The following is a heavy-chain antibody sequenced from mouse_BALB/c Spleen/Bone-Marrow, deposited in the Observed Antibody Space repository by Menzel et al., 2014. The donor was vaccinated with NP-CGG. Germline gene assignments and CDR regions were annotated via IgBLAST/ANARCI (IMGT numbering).Heavy chain of an antibody. CDR2: ISTYSGNT. D-gene: IGHD2-1*01. V-gene: IGHV1-67*01. CDR1: GYTFTDYA. J-gene: IGHJ3*01. CDR3: ASPIYYGNYEGFAY. Sequence: VKLMESGPELVRPGVSVKISCKGSGYTFTDYAMHWVKQCHAKSLEWIGVISTYSGNTNYNQKFKGKATMTVDKSSSTAYMELARLTSEDSAIYYCASPIYYGNYEGFAYWGQGTLVTVSA.